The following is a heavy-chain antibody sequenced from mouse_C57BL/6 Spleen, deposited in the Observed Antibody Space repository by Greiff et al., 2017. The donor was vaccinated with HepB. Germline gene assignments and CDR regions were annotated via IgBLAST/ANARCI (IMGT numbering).Heavy chain of an antibody. J-gene: IGHJ2*01. D-gene: IGHD1-1*01. V-gene: IGHV3-6*01. CDR1: GYSITSGYY. CDR2: ISYDGSN. CDR3: ARERLYYYGSLDY. Sequence: EVKLVESGPGLVKPSQSLSLTCSVTGYSITSGYYWNWIRQFPGNKLEWMGYISYDGSNNYNPSLKNRISITRDTSKYQFILKLNSVTTEDTATYYCARERLYYYGSLDYWGQGTTLTVSS.